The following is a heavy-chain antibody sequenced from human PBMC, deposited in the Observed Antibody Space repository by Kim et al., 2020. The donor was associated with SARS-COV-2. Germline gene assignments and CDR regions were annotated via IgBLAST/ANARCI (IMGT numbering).Heavy chain of an antibody. J-gene: IGHJ4*02. Sequence: YDDSGRGRFTNARDNAKNSLYLQMNSLRAEDTAVYYCARDVKGIVGAIDYWGQGTLVTVSS. V-gene: IGHV3-11*04. D-gene: IGHD1-26*01. CDR3: ARDVKGIVGAIDY.